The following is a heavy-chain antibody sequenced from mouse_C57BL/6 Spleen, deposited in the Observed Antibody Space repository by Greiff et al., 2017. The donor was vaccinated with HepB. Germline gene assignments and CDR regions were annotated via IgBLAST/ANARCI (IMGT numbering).Heavy chain of an antibody. Sequence: VQLKQSGPELVKPGASVKISCKASGYSFTDYNMNWVKQSNGKSLEWIGVINPNYGTTSYNQKFKGKATLTVDQSSSTAHMQRNSLTSEDSAVYYCARGKTAQAVMDYWGQGTSVTVSS. V-gene: IGHV1-39*01. D-gene: IGHD3-2*02. CDR1: GYSFTDYN. J-gene: IGHJ4*01. CDR2: INPNYGTT. CDR3: ARGKTAQAVMDY.